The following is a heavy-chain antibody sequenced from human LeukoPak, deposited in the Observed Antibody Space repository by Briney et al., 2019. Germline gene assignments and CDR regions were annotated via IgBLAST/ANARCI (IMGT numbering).Heavy chain of an antibody. D-gene: IGHD3-22*01. Sequence: SETLSLTCTVSGASISSYYWSWIRQPPGKGLEWIGYIYYSGSTNYNPSLKSRVTISVDTSKNQFSLRLSSVTAADAAVYYCARHRYYYDSSGYYYQPWGQGTLVTVSS. J-gene: IGHJ5*02. CDR1: GASISSYY. CDR3: ARHRYYYDSSGYYYQP. CDR2: IYYSGST. V-gene: IGHV4-59*01.